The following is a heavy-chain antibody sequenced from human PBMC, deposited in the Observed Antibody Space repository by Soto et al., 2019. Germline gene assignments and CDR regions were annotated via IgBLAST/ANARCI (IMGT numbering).Heavy chain of an antibody. Sequence: LRLYCASYGFTFGRYGIHWLRQDPGKGLEWVAIISWDGNNKYYADSVRGRFTISRDTSKNTLFLQMNSLRAEDAAVYYCAKGGSSSARYFARWGQGTLVTVSS. D-gene: IGHD6-6*01. CDR3: AKGGSSSARYFAR. J-gene: IGHJ5*02. V-gene: IGHV3-30*18. CDR2: ISWDGNNK. CDR1: GFTFGRYG.